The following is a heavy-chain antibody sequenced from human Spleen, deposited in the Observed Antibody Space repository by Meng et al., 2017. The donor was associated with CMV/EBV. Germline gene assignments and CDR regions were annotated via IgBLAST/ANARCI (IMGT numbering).Heavy chain of an antibody. CDR1: GGSFSGYY. V-gene: IGHV4-34*01. CDR2: INHSGST. Sequence: SETLSLTCAVYGGSFSGYYWSWIRQPPGKGLEWIGEINHSGSTNYNPSLKSRVTISVDTSKNQFSLKLSSVTAADTAVYYCARSSGSYLGAFDIWGQGTMVTVS. J-gene: IGHJ3*02. D-gene: IGHD1-26*01. CDR3: ARSSGSYLGAFDI.